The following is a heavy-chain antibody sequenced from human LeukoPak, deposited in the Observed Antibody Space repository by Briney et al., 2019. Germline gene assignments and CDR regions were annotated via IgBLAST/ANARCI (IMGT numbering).Heavy chain of an antibody. CDR2: INTNTGNP. Sequence: ASVKVSCKASGYTFTSYAMNWVRQAPGQGLEWMGWINTNTGNPTYARGFTGRFVFSLDPSVSTAYLQISSLKAGDTAVYYCARDPPSEYGSAIHWGQGTLVTVSS. V-gene: IGHV7-4-1*02. CDR1: GYTFTSYA. CDR3: ARDPPSEYGSAIH. D-gene: IGHD3-10*01. J-gene: IGHJ4*02.